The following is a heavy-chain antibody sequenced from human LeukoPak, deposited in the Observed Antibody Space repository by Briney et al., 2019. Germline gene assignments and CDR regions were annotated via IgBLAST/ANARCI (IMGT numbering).Heavy chain of an antibody. Sequence: GASVKVSCKASGYTFTSYGISWVRQAPGQGLEWMGWISAYNGNTNYAQKLQGRVTMTTDTSTSTAYMELRSLRSDDTAVYYCARAVVVPAAPGVAFGIWGQGTMVTVSS. CDR2: ISAYNGNT. D-gene: IGHD2-2*01. V-gene: IGHV1-18*01. CDR1: GYTFTSYG. CDR3: ARAVVVPAAPGVAFGI. J-gene: IGHJ3*02.